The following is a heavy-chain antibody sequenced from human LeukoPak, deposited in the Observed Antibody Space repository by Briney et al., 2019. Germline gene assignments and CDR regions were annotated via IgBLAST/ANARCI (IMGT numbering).Heavy chain of an antibody. CDR2: INPRDSDT. Sequence: GDSLKISCKGSGYSFTNYWIGWVRQMPGKGLEWMGIINPRDSDTRYSPSFQGQVTISADKSISTAYLQWSSLKASVTAMYYCARWGGYCSGGNCYPLYYFDYWGQGTLVTVPS. CDR3: ARWGGYCSGGNCYPLYYFDY. V-gene: IGHV5-51*01. CDR1: GYSFTNYW. J-gene: IGHJ4*02. D-gene: IGHD2-15*01.